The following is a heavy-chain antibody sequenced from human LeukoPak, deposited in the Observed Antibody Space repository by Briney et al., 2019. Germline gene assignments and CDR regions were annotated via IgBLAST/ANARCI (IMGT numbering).Heavy chain of an antibody. CDR2: IYYSGST. D-gene: IGHD6-13*01. Sequence: SSETLSLTCTVSGGSISSYYWSWIRQPPGKGLEWIGYIYYSGSTNYNPSLKSRVTIPVDTSKNQFSLKLSSVTAADTAVYYCARVVSSSWYGLLVDVWGKGTTVTVSS. CDR1: GGSISSYY. V-gene: IGHV4-59*01. J-gene: IGHJ6*04. CDR3: ARVVSSSWYGLLVDV.